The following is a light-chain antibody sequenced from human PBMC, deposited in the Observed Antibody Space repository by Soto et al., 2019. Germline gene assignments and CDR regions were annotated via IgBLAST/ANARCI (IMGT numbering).Light chain of an antibody. CDR1: QSVDTW. J-gene: IGKJ1*01. CDR3: QHYNDYSRV. Sequence: DIQMTQSPSTLSASIGDTVTITCRTSQSVDTWLAWYQHKAGKAPKLLIYRASSLATGVPSRFSGSGSGTAFPLTIASLQPDDFATYYCQHYNDYSRVFGQGTQVEIK. V-gene: IGKV1-5*03. CDR2: RAS.